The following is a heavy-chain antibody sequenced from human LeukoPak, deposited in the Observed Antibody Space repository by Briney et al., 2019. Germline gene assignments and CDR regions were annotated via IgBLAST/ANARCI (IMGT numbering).Heavy chain of an antibody. J-gene: IGHJ4*02. V-gene: IGHV3-7*01. CDR3: ARILDSAWGELGY. D-gene: IGHD1-26*01. CDR1: AFTFSSYS. Sequence: PGGSLRLSCAASAFTFSSYSMNWVRQAPGKGLEWVANIKKDGSEKDYVDSVKGRFTISRDNAKNSLYLQMNSLRAEDTGVYYCARILDSAWGELGYWGQGTLVTVSS. CDR2: IKKDGSEK.